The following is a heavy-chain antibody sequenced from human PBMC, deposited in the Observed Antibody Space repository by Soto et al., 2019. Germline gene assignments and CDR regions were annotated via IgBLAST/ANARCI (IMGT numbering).Heavy chain of an antibody. D-gene: IGHD5-18*01. J-gene: IGHJ6*02. V-gene: IGHV3-48*03. CDR2: ISSSGSTI. CDR3: ARVMGLWLLQYYYRMDV. CDR1: GFTFSSYE. Sequence: EVQLVESGGGLVQPGGSLRLSCAASGFTFSSYEMNWVRQAPGKGLEWVSYISSSGSTIYYADSVKGRFTISRDNAKNSLYLQMNSLRAEVTAVYYCARVMGLWLLQYYYRMDVWGQGTTVTVSS.